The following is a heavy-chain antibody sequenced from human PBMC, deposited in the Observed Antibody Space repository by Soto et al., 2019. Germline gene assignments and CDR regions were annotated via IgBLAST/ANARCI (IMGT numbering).Heavy chain of an antibody. CDR1: GYTFTSYY. Sequence: ASVKVSCKASGYTFTSYYIHWVRQAPGQGLEWMGIINPLSGSTAYAQKFQGRVTLTRDTSTNTVSMELSSLRSEDTAVYYCARGTWDSSGWYTFPFAYWGQGTVVTVSS. CDR2: INPLSGST. V-gene: IGHV1-46*01. D-gene: IGHD6-19*01. CDR3: ARGTWDSSGWYTFPFAY. J-gene: IGHJ4*02.